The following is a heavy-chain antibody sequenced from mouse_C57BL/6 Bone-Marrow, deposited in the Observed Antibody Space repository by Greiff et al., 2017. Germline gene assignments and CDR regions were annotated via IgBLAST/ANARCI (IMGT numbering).Heavy chain of an antibody. D-gene: IGHD1-1*01. CDR2: INPYNGDT. V-gene: IGHV1-20*01. CDR1: GYSFTGYF. Sequence: VQLQQSGPELVKPGDSVKISCKASGYSFTGYFMNWVMQSHGKSLEWIGRINPYNGDTFYNQKFKGKATLTVDKSSSTAHMELRSLTSEGSAVYYCARSSATVVAGEYWGQGTPLTVSS. J-gene: IGHJ2*01. CDR3: ARSSATVVAGEY.